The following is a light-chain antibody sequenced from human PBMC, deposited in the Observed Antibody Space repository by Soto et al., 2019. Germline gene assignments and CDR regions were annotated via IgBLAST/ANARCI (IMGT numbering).Light chain of an antibody. CDR3: QQYNSYST. V-gene: IGKV1-39*01. CDR2: GAS. Sequence: DIQMTQSPSSLSASVGDRVTITCRASQSISRNLNWYQQKPGTAPKLLMFGASTLQSGVPSRFSGSGSGTDFTLTITSLQPDDFATYYCQQYNSYSTFGQGTKVDIK. CDR1: QSISRN. J-gene: IGKJ1*01.